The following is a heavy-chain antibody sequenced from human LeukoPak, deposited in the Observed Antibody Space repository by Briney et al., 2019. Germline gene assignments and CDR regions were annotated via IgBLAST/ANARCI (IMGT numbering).Heavy chain of an antibody. CDR1: GFTFSDYY. J-gene: IGHJ4*02. D-gene: IGHD4-17*01. Sequence: GGSLRLSCAASGFTFSDYYMSWIRQAPGKGLEWVSYISSSGSTIYYADSVKGRFTISRDNAKNSLYLQMNSLRAEDTAVYYCASPTVTTPRLFRYWGQGTLVTVSS. CDR2: ISSSGSTI. CDR3: ASPTVTTPRLFRY. V-gene: IGHV3-11*01.